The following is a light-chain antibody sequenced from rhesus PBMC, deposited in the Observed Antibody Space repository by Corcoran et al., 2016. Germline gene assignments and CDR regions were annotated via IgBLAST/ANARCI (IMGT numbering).Light chain of an antibody. V-gene: IGLV7-76*01. CDR3: LLYYSGAHV. CDR2: NTN. Sequence: QAVVTQEPSLTVSPGGTVTLTFGSSTGAVTSGNSPHWFQQKPGQAPRGLIYNTNSKHSRTPARVSGSLAGGKAALTLSGAQPEDEVEYYCLLYYSGAHVFGSGTTLTVL. J-gene: IGLJ6*01. CDR1: TGAVTSGNS.